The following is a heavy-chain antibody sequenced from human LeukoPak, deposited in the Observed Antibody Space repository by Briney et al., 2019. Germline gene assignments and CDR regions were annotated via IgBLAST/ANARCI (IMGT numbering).Heavy chain of an antibody. CDR2: IYTSGST. CDR3: ARDPVSDAFDI. V-gene: IGHV4-61*02. J-gene: IGHJ3*02. Sequence: KPSQTLTLTCTVSGGSISSGSYYWSWLRQPAGKGLEWFGRIYTSGSTNYNPSLKSRVTISVDTSNNQFSLKLSSVTAADAAVYYCARDPVSDAFDIWGQGTMVTVSS. CDR1: GGSISSGSYY.